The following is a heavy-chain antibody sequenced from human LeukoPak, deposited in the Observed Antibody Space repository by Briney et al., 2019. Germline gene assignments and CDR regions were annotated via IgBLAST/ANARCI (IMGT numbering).Heavy chain of an antibody. D-gene: IGHD6-13*01. V-gene: IGHV3-23*01. CDR1: GFTFSSYA. CDR2: ISGSGGST. J-gene: IGHJ4*02. CDR3: AKDRRVGHSSSWYGY. Sequence: GGSLRLSCAASGFTFSSYAMSWVRQAPGKGLEWVSAISGSGGSTYYADSVKGRFTISRDNSKNTLYLQMNSLRAEDTAVYYCAKDRRVGHSSSWYGYWGQGTLVTVSS.